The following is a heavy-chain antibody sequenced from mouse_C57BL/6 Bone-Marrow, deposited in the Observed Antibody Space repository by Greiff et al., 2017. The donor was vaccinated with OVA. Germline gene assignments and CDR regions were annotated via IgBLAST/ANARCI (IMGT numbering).Heavy chain of an antibody. CDR2: IDPSDSYT. CDR3: AKYDDGRRDYFDY. J-gene: IGHJ2*01. V-gene: IGHV1-69*01. Sequence: QVQLQQPGAELVMPGASVKLSCKASGYTFTSYWMHWVKQRPGQGLEWIGEIDPSDSYTNYNQKFKGKSTLTVDKSSSTAYMQLSSLTSEDSAVYYCAKYDDGRRDYFDYWGQGTTLTVSS. D-gene: IGHD2-4*01. CDR1: GYTFTSYW.